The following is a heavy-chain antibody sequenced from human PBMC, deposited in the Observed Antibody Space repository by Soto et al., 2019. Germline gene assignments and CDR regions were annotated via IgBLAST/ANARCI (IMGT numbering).Heavy chain of an antibody. CDR3: AKDYASTWYWYFDP. J-gene: IGHJ5*02. V-gene: IGHV3-23*01. CDR2: ISGSGDKT. CDR1: GFSFSNFA. D-gene: IGHD6-13*01. Sequence: GGSLRLSFAASGFSFSNFAMSWVRQAPGTGLEWVSSISGSGDKTYYLDSVKGRFTISRDNSKNTLYLHMNSLGAEDTAVYFCAKDYASTWYWYFDPWGQGTLVTVSS.